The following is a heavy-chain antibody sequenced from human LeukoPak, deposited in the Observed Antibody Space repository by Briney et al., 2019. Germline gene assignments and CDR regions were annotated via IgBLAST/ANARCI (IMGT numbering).Heavy chain of an antibody. CDR3: ARSDSSGYYYVFDAFDI. V-gene: IGHV4-59*12. CDR1: GGSISSYY. J-gene: IGHJ3*02. D-gene: IGHD3-22*01. Sequence: SETLSLTCTVSGGSISSYYWSWIRQPPGKGLEWIGYIYYSGSTYYNPSLKSRVTISVDTSKNQFSLKLSSVTAADTAVYYCARSDSSGYYYVFDAFDIWGQGTMVTVSS. CDR2: IYYSGST.